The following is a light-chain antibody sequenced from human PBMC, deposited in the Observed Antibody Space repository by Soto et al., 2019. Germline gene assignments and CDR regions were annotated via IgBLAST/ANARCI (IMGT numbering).Light chain of an antibody. J-gene: IGKJ1*01. Sequence: DIQMTQSPSTLSASVGDRVTITCRASQSIRSWLAWYQQKPGKAPKPMIYDASSLESGVPSRFSGSGSGKEFTLTISSLQPDDFATYYCQQYNSYPGTFGQGTKV. CDR1: QSIRSW. CDR3: QQYNSYPGT. CDR2: DAS. V-gene: IGKV1-5*01.